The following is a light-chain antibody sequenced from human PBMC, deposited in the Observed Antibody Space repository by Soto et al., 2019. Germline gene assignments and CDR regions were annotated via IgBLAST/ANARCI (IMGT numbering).Light chain of an antibody. CDR2: AAS. J-gene: IGKJ1*01. CDR1: ETVRSN. Sequence: VMTQSPDTLSVSPGERATLSCRASETVRSNLAWYQQKPGHAPRLLIYAASTRATGIPARFSGSGSGTDFTLTISSLEPEDFALYYCQQRSNWPRAFGQGTKVDIK. CDR3: QQRSNWPRA. V-gene: IGKV3-11*01.